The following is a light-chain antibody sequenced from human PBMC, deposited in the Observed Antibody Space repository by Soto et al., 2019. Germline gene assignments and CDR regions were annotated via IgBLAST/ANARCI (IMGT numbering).Light chain of an antibody. J-gene: IGLJ3*02. V-gene: IGLV1-47*01. CDR2: RYN. CDR3: ATWDDNLSGGV. Sequence: QSVLTQPPSASGTPGQRVTISCSGSDSNIESHYVYWYQQLPGTAPKLLLYRYNQRPSGVPDRFSGSQSGTSASLAISGLRSEDEADYYCATWDDNLSGGVFGGGTKLTVL. CDR1: DSNIESHY.